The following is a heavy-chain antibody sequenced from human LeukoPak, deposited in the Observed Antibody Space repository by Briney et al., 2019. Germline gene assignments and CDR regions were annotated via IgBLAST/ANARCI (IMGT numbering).Heavy chain of an antibody. CDR2: IYYSGST. CDR1: GGSISSSSYY. D-gene: IGHD1-26*01. Sequence: SETLSLTCTVSGGSISSSSYYWGWIRQPPGKGLEWIGSIYYSGSTYYNPFHKSRVNISVDTSKNQFSLKLRFVTGGDTAVYSCARGRVGGRAENWFDPWGQGTLVTVSS. J-gene: IGHJ5*02. V-gene: IGHV4-39*07. CDR3: ARGRVGGRAENWFDP.